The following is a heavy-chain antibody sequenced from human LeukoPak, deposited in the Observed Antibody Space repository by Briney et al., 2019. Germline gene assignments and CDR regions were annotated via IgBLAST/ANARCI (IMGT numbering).Heavy chain of an antibody. CDR2: IVVGSGNT. Sequence: SVKVSCKASGFTFTSSAVQWVRQARGQRLEWIGWIVVGSGNTNYAQKFQERVTITRDMSTSTAYMELSSLRFEDTAVYYCARARGVVVAATFGMDAWGQGTTVTVSS. CDR3: ARARGVVVAATFGMDA. J-gene: IGHJ6*02. V-gene: IGHV1-58*01. CDR1: GFTFTSSA. D-gene: IGHD2-15*01.